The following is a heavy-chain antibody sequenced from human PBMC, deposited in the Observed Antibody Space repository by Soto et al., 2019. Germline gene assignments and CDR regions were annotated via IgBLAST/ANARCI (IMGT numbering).Heavy chain of an antibody. V-gene: IGHV4-59*01. D-gene: IGHD1-26*01. CDR1: GGSLSRYF. J-gene: IGHJ3*02. CDR3: ARGRGGTYDAFDI. CDR2: IFYSGTT. Sequence: QVQLRESGPGLVKPSGTLSLTCTVSGGSLSRYFWSWIRQPPGKGLEWIGYIFYSGTTNYNPSLKSRVTILLDTSKNQFSLNLVSVTAADTAFYYCARGRGGTYDAFDIWGQGTLVSVSS.